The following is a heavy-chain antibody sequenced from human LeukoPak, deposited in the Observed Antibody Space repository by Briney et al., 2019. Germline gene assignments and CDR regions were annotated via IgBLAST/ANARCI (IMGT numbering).Heavy chain of an antibody. CDR2: ISSSSSYI. CDR1: GFTFSSYS. D-gene: IGHD3-3*01. Sequence: GGSLRLSCAASGFTFSSYSMNWVRQAPGKGLEWVSSISSSSSYIYYADSVKGRFTISRDNAKNSLYLQMNSLRAEDTAVYYCARVAQFLFYYYYMDVWGKGTTVTVSS. V-gene: IGHV3-21*01. CDR3: ARVAQFLFYYYYMDV. J-gene: IGHJ6*03.